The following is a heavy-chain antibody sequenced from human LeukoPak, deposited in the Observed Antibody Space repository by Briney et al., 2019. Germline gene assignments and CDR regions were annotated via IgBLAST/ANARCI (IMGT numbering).Heavy chain of an antibody. V-gene: IGHV3-23*01. CDR2: ISGSGDST. CDR3: AKDPAYYDFWSGPEGYGMDV. Sequence: GGSLRLSCAASGFTFSTYAVNWVRQAPGKGLEWVSTISGSGDSTYYADSVKGRFTISRNNSKNTLYLQMNSLRAEDTAVYYCAKDPAYYDFWSGPEGYGMDVWGQGTTVTVSS. D-gene: IGHD3-3*01. CDR1: GFTFSTYA. J-gene: IGHJ6*02.